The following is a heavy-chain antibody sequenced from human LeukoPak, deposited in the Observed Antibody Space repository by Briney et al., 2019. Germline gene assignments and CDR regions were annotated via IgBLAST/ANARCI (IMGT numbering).Heavy chain of an antibody. V-gene: IGHV3-23*01. CDR2: ITGSGGTT. CDR1: GFTFSGYA. J-gene: IGHJ5*01. D-gene: IGHD2-15*01. Sequence: GGSLRLSCAASGFTFSGYAMSWVRQAPGKGLEWVSTITGSGGTTYYADSVKGRFTISRDNSKNTLYLQMNSLRAEDTAVYYCAKGRGYCSGGSCYSGFDSWGQGTLVTVSP. CDR3: AKGRGYCSGGSCYSGFDS.